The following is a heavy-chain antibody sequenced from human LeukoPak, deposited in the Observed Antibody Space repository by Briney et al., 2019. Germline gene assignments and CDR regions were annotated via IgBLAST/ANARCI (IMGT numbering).Heavy chain of an antibody. CDR3: ARAEPGTDLFDY. J-gene: IGHJ4*02. CDR2: INPNSGGT. V-gene: IGHV1-2*02. D-gene: IGHD1-26*01. CDR1: GYTFTGYY. Sequence: ASVKVSCKASGYTFTGYYMHWMRQAPGQGLEWMGWINPNSGGTNYAQKFQGRVTMTRDTSISTAYMELSRLRSDDTAVYYCARAEPGTDLFDYWGQGTLVTVSS.